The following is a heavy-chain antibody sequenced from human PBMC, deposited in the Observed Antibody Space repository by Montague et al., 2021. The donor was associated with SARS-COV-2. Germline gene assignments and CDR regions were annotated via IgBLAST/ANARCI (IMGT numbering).Heavy chain of an antibody. J-gene: IGHJ3*01. V-gene: IGHV4-59*12. D-gene: IGHD1-14*01. CDR1: VGSIISSD. CDR2: FYSSGIT. CDR3: ARETMTGDAFDV. Sequence: SETLSLTCAVSVGSIISSDWGWIRQPPGEGLARLGFFYSSGITDSNPSFKSRVSISLDTSKNQVSLKLRSVTTADTAVYYCARETMTGDAFDVWGQGTMVTVSP.